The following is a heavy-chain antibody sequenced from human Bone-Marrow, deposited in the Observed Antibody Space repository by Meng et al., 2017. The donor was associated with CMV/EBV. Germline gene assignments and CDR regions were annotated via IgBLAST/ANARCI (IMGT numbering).Heavy chain of an antibody. J-gene: IGHJ5*02. CDR1: GYSISSGYY. CDR2: IYHSGST. Sequence: SETLSLTCTVSGYSISSGYYWGWIRQPPGKGLEWIGSIYHSGSTYYNPSLKSRVTISVDTSKNQFSLKLSSVTAADTAVYYCATTLSRDQSRGWGWFDPWGQGTLVTVSS. D-gene: IGHD1-26*01. V-gene: IGHV4-38-2*02. CDR3: ATTLSRDQSRGWGWFDP.